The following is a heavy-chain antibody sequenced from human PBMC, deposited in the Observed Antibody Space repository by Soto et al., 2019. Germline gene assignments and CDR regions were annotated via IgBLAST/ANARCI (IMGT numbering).Heavy chain of an antibody. CDR1: GYTFTSYG. CDR2: ISAYNGNT. CDR3: ARVYGDYGAYYYYGMDV. Sequence: QVQLVQSGAEVKKPGASVKVSCKASGYTFTSYGISWVRQAPGQGLERMGWISAYNGNTNYAQKLQGRVTMTTDTSTSTAYMELRSLRSDDTAVYYCARVYGDYGAYYYYGMDVWGQGTTVTVSS. J-gene: IGHJ6*02. D-gene: IGHD4-17*01. V-gene: IGHV1-18*01.